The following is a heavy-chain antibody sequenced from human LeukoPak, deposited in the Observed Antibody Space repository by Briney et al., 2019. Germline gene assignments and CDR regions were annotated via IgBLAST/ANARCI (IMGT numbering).Heavy chain of an antibody. D-gene: IGHD6-6*01. CDR1: GVTFNSDA. CDR3: ARRVIASRSDYFDS. Sequence: SVKVSCKVSGVTFNSDAITWLRQVPGQGLEWMGGIIPIFGPPDYAQNFRDRLTISADKSTSTAYMELSSLRFEDTAIYYCARRVIASRSDYFDSWGQGTLVTVSS. V-gene: IGHV1-69*06. J-gene: IGHJ4*02. CDR2: IIPIFGPP.